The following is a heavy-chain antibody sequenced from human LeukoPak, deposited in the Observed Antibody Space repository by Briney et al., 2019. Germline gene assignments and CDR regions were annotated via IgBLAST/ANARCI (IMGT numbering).Heavy chain of an antibody. CDR2: ISSSGSTI. J-gene: IGHJ4*02. V-gene: IGHV3-21*04. CDR1: GFTFSSYA. D-gene: IGHD3-9*01. Sequence: GGSLRLSCAASGFTFSSYAMSWVRQAPGKGLEWVSAISSSGSTIYYADSVKGRFTISRDNAKNSLYLQMNSLRAEDTAVYYCARDNYDILTGYYEALGYWGQGTLVTVSS. CDR3: ARDNYDILTGYYEALGY.